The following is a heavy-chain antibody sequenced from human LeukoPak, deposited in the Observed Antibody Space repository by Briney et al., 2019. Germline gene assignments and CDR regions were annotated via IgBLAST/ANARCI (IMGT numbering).Heavy chain of an antibody. CDR2: INPNSGGT. D-gene: IGHD1-1*01. J-gene: IGHJ4*02. Sequence: APVKVSCKASGYTFTGYYMHWVRQAPGQGLEWMGWINPNSGGTNYAQKLQGRVTMTTDTSTSTAYMELRSLRSDDTAVYYCARSLQLERRGPFDYWGQGTLVTVSS. V-gene: IGHV1-2*02. CDR1: GYTFTGYY. CDR3: ARSLQLERRGPFDY.